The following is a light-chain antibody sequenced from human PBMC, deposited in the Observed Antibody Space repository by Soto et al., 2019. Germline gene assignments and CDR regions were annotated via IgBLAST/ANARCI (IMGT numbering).Light chain of an antibody. J-gene: IGKJ1*01. V-gene: IGKV1-5*03. CDR2: KAS. CDR3: QQYNSYRT. Sequence: DIQLTQSPSPLSASVGDRVTITCRASPSISSWLAWSQQKPGKAPKLLIYKASSLESGVPSRFSGSGSGTEFTLTISSLQPDDFATYYCQQYNSYRTFGQGTKVEIK. CDR1: PSISSW.